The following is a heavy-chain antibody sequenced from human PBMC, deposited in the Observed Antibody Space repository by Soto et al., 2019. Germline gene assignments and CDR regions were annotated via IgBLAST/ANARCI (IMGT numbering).Heavy chain of an antibody. D-gene: IGHD3-22*01. J-gene: IGHJ4*01. CDR2: IIPILGIA. CDR1: GGTFSSYT. Sequence: SVKVSWKASGGTFSSYTISWVRQAPGQGLEWMGRIIPILGIANYAQKFQGRVTITADKSTSTAYMELSSLRSEDTAVYYCARDAVPPPYYYDSSGYWTRLDYWG. CDR3: ARDAVPPPYYYDSSGYWTRLDY. V-gene: IGHV1-69*04.